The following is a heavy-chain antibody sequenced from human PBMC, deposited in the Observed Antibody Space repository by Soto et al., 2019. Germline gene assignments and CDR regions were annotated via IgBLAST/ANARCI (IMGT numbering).Heavy chain of an antibody. D-gene: IGHD6-13*01. Sequence: VQLVESGGGVVQPGRSLRLSCASSGFTFSSYGMHWVRQAPGKGLEWVAVIWYDGTNKYYADSVKGRFTISRDNSKNTLFLKMDSLRAEDTGVYYCARSAGKGGIAAPIDYWGQGTLVTVSS. V-gene: IGHV3-33*01. CDR2: IWYDGTNK. J-gene: IGHJ4*02. CDR3: ARSAGKGGIAAPIDY. CDR1: GFTFSSYG.